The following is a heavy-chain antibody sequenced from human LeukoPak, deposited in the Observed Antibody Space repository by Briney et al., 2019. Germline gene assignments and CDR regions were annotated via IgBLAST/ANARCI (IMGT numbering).Heavy chain of an antibody. CDR3: ARGSDFWSGYVYGMDV. CDR2: IIPILGIA. V-gene: IGHV1-69*04. CDR1: GGTFSSYA. D-gene: IGHD3-3*01. Sequence: GSSVKVSCKASGGTFSSYAISWVRQAPGQGLEWMGRIIPILGIANYAQKFQGRVTITADKSTSTAYMELSSLRSEDTAVYYCARGSDFWSGYVYGMDVWGQGTTVTVSS. J-gene: IGHJ6*02.